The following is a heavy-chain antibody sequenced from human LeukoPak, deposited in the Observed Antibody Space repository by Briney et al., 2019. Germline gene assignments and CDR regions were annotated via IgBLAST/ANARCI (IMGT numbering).Heavy chain of an antibody. Sequence: GESLKISCKGSGYSFTSYWIGWVRQMPGKGLEWMGIIYPGDSDTRYSPSFQGQVTITADKSINTGYLQWSSLKASDTAIYYCARSSGAKGNTDHWGQGTLVTVSS. CDR2: IYPGDSDT. CDR3: ARSSGAKGNTDH. CDR1: GYSFTSYW. V-gene: IGHV5-51*01. D-gene: IGHD3-10*01. J-gene: IGHJ4*02.